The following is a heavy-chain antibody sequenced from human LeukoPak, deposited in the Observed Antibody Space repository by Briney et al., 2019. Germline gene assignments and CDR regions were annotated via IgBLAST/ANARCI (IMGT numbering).Heavy chain of an antibody. CDR1: GFTFSSYA. J-gene: IGHJ4*02. V-gene: IGHV3-30*02. CDR3: AKDFFGGEWLRLGPDY. CDR2: IRYDGSNK. Sequence: GGSLRLSCAASGFTFSSYAMHWVRQAPGKGLEWVAFIRYDGSNKYYADSVKGRFTISRDNSKNTLYLQMNSLRAEDTAVYYCAKDFFGGEWLRLGPDYWGQGTLVTVSS. D-gene: IGHD5-12*01.